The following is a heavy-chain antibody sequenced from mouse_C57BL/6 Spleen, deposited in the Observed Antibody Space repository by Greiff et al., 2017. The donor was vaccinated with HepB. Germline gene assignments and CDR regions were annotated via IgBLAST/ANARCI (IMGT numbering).Heavy chain of an antibody. CDR2: IRNKANGYTT. J-gene: IGHJ4*01. D-gene: IGHD3-3*01. Sequence: DVKLVESGGGLVQPGGSLSLSCAASGFTFTDYYMSWVRQPPGKALEWLGFIRNKANGYTTEYSASVKGRFTISRDNSQSILYLQMNALRAEDSATYYCARPQLFLYAMDYWGQGTSVTVSS. CDR1: GFTFTDYY. CDR3: ARPQLFLYAMDY. V-gene: IGHV7-3*01.